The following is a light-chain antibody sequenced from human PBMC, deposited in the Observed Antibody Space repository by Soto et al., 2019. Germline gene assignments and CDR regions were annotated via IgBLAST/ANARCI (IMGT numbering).Light chain of an antibody. CDR1: QSVSSSF. J-gene: IGKJ4*01. Sequence: EIVLTQSPGTLSLSPGERATLSCRASQSVSSSFLAWYQQKPGQAPRLLIYGASSRTTGIPDRFSGSGSGTDFTRTISRLEPEDVAVYYCQQYYSSPLSFGGGTKVEIK. V-gene: IGKV3-20*01. CDR2: GAS. CDR3: QQYYSSPLS.